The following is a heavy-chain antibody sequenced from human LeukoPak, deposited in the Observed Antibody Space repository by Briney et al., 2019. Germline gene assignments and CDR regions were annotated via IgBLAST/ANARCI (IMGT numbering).Heavy chain of an antibody. CDR1: GFTFGHYA. V-gene: IGHV3-7*04. J-gene: IGHJ4*02. D-gene: IGHD2-15*01. Sequence: GGSLRLSCVASGFTFGHYAMSWVRQAPGKGLEWVANIHQDGNEKYYVDSVKGRFTISRDNAKNSLYLQMNSLRAEDTAVYYCARGDKFSGDYWGQGTLVTVSS. CDR2: IHQDGNEK. CDR3: ARGDKFSGDY.